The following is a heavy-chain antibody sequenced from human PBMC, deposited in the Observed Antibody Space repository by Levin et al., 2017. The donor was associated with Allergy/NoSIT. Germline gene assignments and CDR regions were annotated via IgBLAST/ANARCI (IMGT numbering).Heavy chain of an antibody. J-gene: IGHJ4*02. V-gene: IGHV4-31*03. CDR1: GGSISSGGYY. D-gene: IGHD3-16*02. Sequence: SETLSLTCTVSGGSISSGGYYWSWIRQHPGKGLEWIGYIYYSGSTYYNPSLKSRLTISVDTSKNQFSLKLSSVTAAATAVYYCARDLGVWGSYRPSLQFDYWGQGTLVTVSS. CDR2: IYYSGST. CDR3: ARDLGVWGSYRPSLQFDY.